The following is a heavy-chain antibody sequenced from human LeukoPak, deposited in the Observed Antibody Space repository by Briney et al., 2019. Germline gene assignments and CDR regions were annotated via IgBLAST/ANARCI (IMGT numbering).Heavy chain of an antibody. CDR2: IYYSGST. J-gene: IGHJ6*03. D-gene: IGHD3-3*01. Sequence: SETLSLTCTVSGVSINSDAYYWSWIRQPPGKGLGWIGLIYYSGSTNYNPSLKSRVTISVDTSKNQFSLKLSSVTAADTAVYYCASITIFGVVNVGYYMDVWGKGTTVTVSS. V-gene: IGHV4-61*08. CDR3: ASITIFGVVNVGYYMDV. CDR1: GVSINSDAYY.